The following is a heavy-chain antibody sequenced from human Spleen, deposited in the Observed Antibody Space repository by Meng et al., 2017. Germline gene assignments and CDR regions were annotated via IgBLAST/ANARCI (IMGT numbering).Heavy chain of an antibody. D-gene: IGHD5-18*01. CDR3: ARDDSYYDAFDV. J-gene: IGHJ3*01. CDR2: INHSGST. CDR1: GGSFSGYY. Sequence: SETLSLTCAVYGGSFSGYYWSWIRQPPGKGLEWIGEINHSGSTNYNPSLKSRVTISVDTSKKQFSLKLSSVTAADTAVYYCARDDSYYDAFDVWGQGTMVTVSS. V-gene: IGHV4-34*01.